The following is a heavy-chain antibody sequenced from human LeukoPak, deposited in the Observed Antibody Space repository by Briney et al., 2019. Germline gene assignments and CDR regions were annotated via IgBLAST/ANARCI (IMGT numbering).Heavy chain of an antibody. CDR1: GGSISSYY. CDR2: IYTSGST. Sequence: PETLSLTCTVSGGSISSYYWSWIRQPAGKGLEWIGRIYTSGSTNYNPSLKSRVTMSVDTSKNQFSLKLSSVTAADTAVYYCARDSPDYYDFWSGYYGWFDPWGQGTLVTVSS. D-gene: IGHD3-3*01. V-gene: IGHV4-4*07. J-gene: IGHJ5*02. CDR3: ARDSPDYYDFWSGYYGWFDP.